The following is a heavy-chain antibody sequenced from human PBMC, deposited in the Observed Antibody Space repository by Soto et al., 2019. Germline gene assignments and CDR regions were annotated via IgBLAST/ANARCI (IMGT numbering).Heavy chain of an antibody. J-gene: IGHJ3*02. D-gene: IGHD4-17*01. CDR3: ARAYSDYVDDAFDI. V-gene: IGHV3-48*01. CDR1: GFTFSTYS. Sequence: EVQLVESGGGLVQPGGSLRLSCAASGFTFSTYSMNWVRQAPGKGLEWITYISSSSRSRYYADSVKGRFTISRDNGKNSLYLQMNSLRAEDTAVYYCARAYSDYVDDAFDIWGQGTMVTVSS. CDR2: ISSSSRSR.